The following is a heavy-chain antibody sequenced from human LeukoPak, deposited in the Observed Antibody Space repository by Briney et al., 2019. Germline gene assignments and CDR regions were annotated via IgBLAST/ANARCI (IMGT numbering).Heavy chain of an antibody. CDR1: GYTFTSYG. J-gene: IGHJ6*02. CDR3: ARPRALNYYYGMDV. Sequence: ASVKVSCKASGYTFTSYGISWVRQAPGQGLEWMGWISAYNGNTNYAQKLQGRVTMTTDTSTSTAYMELRSLRSDDTAVYYCARPRALNYYYGMDVWGQGTTVTVSS. V-gene: IGHV1-18*01. CDR2: ISAYNGNT.